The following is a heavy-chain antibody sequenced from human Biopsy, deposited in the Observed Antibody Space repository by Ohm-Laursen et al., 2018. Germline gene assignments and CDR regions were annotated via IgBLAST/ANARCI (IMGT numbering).Heavy chain of an antibody. J-gene: IGHJ4*02. CDR2: IYSGGNT. CDR3: ARGRRTSGWPYFDN. Sequence: SEPLSLTCTVSGDSLTSGPENWSWIRQSPGQGLEYIGFIYSGGNTNYNPSLKNRVTMSVDTSKNQFYLKLYSVIAADTAVYYCARGRRTSGWPYFDNWGQGALVIVSP. D-gene: IGHD6-19*01. CDR1: GDSLTSGPEN. V-gene: IGHV4-61*01.